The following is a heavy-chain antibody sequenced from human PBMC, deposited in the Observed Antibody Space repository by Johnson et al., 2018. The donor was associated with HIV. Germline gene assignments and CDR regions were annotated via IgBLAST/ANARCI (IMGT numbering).Heavy chain of an antibody. CDR3: ARGARDDSSGSFAFDI. D-gene: IGHD3-22*01. Sequence: QMQLVESGGGLVKPGGSLRLSCAVYGLSFSKAWMSWVRQAPGKGLQWVAVISYDGSNKNYADSVKGRFTISRENAKNSLYLQMNSLRAGDTAVYYCARGARDDSSGSFAFDIWGQGTMVTVSS. CDR1: GLSFSKAW. V-gene: IGHV3-30*03. CDR2: ISYDGSNK. J-gene: IGHJ3*02.